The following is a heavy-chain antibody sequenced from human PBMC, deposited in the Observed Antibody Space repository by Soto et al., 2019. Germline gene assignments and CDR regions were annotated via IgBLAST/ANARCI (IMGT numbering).Heavy chain of an antibody. CDR2: IRSKAYGGTT. CDR1: GFTFGDYA. CDR3: TRDPALPRGGYSYGRGGYYYGMDV. D-gene: IGHD5-18*01. Sequence: PGGSLRLSCTASGFTFGDYAMSWFRQAPGKGLEWVGFIRSKAYGGTTEYAASVKGRFTISRDDSKSIAYLQMNSLKTEDTAVYYCTRDPALPRGGYSYGRGGYYYGMDVWGQGTTVTVSS. V-gene: IGHV3-49*03. J-gene: IGHJ6*02.